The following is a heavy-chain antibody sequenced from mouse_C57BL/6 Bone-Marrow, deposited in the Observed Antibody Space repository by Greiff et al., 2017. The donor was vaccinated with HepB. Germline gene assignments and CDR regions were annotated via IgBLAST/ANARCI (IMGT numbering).Heavy chain of an antibody. CDR1: GFTFSDYY. Sequence: EVKLMESGGGLVQPGGSLKLSCAASGFTFSDYYMYWVRQTPEKRLEWVAYISNGGGSTYYPDTVKGRFTLSRDNAKNTLYLQMSRLKSEDTAMYYCARHHGSTHWYFDVWGTGTTVTVSS. V-gene: IGHV5-12*01. J-gene: IGHJ1*03. CDR3: ARHHGSTHWYFDV. CDR2: ISNGGGST. D-gene: IGHD1-1*01.